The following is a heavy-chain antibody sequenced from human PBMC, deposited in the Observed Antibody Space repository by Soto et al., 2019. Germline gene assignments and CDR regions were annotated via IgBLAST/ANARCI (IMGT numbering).Heavy chain of an antibody. V-gene: IGHV1-8*01. CDR2: MNPNSGNT. J-gene: IGHJ6*02. D-gene: IGHD3-16*01. CDR1: GYTFTSYD. CDR3: ARGIWASLNYYYGMDV. Sequence: ASVKVSFKASGYTFTSYDINWVRQATGQGLEWMGWMNPNSGNTGYAQKFQGRVTITRNTSISTAYMELSSLRSEDTAVYYCARGIWASLNYYYGMDVWGQGTTVTVSS.